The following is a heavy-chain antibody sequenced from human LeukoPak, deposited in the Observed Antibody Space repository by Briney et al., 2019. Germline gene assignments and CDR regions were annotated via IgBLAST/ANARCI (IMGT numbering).Heavy chain of an antibody. CDR2: IIPILGIA. V-gene: IGHV1-69*04. J-gene: IGHJ3*02. Sequence: GASVKVSCKASGGTFSSYAISWVRQAPGQGLEWKGRIIPILGIADYAQKFQGRVTITADKSTSTAYMELSSLRSEDTAVYYCARLLSNIVATTDAFDIWGQGTMVTVSS. D-gene: IGHD5-12*01. CDR3: ARLLSNIVATTDAFDI. CDR1: GGTFSSYA.